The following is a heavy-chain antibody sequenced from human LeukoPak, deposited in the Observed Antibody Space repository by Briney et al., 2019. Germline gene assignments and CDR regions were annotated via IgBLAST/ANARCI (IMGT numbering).Heavy chain of an antibody. Sequence: PLGSLRLSCAASGFTFSSHGMHWVRQAPGKGLESVAVISYDGRQTYYADPVKGRFTISRDNSKSTVYLQINKLTTDDTAVYSCAKDFNTVTTLDSWGEGTLVTVSS. CDR3: AKDFNTVTTLDS. CDR2: ISYDGRQT. CDR1: GFTFSSHG. D-gene: IGHD4-17*01. V-gene: IGHV3-30*18. J-gene: IGHJ4*02.